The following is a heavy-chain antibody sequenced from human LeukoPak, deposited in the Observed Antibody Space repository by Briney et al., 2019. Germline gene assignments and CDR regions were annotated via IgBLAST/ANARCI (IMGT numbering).Heavy chain of an antibody. J-gene: IGHJ4*02. CDR1: GFTFSNYW. V-gene: IGHV3-7*01. CDR3: ARVFNWNYHPAFDY. D-gene: IGHD1-7*01. CDR2: IKQDVSEK. Sequence: GGSLRLSCAASGFTFSNYWMNWVRQAPGKGLGWVANIKQDVSEKYYVDSVKGRFTISRDNAKNSLYLQMNSLRAEDTAVYYCARVFNWNYHPAFDYWGQGTLVTVSS.